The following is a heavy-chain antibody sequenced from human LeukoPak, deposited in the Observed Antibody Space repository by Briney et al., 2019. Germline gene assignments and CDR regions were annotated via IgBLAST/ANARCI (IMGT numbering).Heavy chain of an antibody. D-gene: IGHD2-15*01. CDR3: ARTTNWLGYCSGGSCYTVDY. Sequence: PGGSLRLSCAASGFTFSSYGMSWVRQAPGKGLEWVSSISGSGGNVYYAGSVRGRFTISRDNSKNTVYLQMNSLRAEDTAVYYCARTTNWLGYCSGGSCYTVDYWGQGTLVTVSS. V-gene: IGHV3-23*01. J-gene: IGHJ4*02. CDR2: ISGSGGNV. CDR1: GFTFSSYG.